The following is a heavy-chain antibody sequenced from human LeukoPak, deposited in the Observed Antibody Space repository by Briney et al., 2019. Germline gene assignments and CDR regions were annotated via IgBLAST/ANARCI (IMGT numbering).Heavy chain of an antibody. J-gene: IGHJ4*02. V-gene: IGHV4-4*09. CDR3: ARRSWGVYYFDY. CDR1: GGSISSDY. CDR2: IYTSGST. D-gene: IGHD3-10*01. Sequence: SPSETLSLTCTVSGGSISSDYWSWIRQPPGKGLEWIGYIYTSGSTNYNPSLKSRVTISVDTSKNQFSLKLSSVTAADTAVYYCARRSWGVYYFDYWGQGTLVTVSS.